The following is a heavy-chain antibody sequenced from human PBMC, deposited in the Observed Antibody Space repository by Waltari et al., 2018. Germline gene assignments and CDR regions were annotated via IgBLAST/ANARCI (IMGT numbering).Heavy chain of an antibody. J-gene: IGHJ4*02. D-gene: IGHD3-9*01. CDR2: INWNGGST. CDR1: GFTFDDYG. CDR3: ARALYYDILTGQFDY. Sequence: EVQLVESGGGVVRPGGSLSLPCAASGFTFDDYGMSWVRQAPGKGLEWVSGINWNGGSTGYADSVKGRFTISRDNAKNSLYLQMNSLRAEDTALYYCARALYYDILTGQFDYWGQGTLVTVSS. V-gene: IGHV3-20*04.